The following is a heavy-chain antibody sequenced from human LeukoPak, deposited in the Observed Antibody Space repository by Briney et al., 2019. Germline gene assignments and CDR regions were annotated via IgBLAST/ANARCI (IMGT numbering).Heavy chain of an antibody. Sequence: GASVKVSCKVSGYTLTELSMHWVQQAPGKGLDGMEGFDPEDGETIYAQKFQGRVTMTEDTSTDTAYMELSSLRSEDTAVYYCATVPQHIPTSNLDRYYYYMDVWGKGTTVTVSS. CDR3: ATVPQHIPTSNLDRYYYYMDV. CDR2: FDPEDGET. J-gene: IGHJ6*03. CDR1: GYTLTELS. D-gene: IGHD2-21*01. V-gene: IGHV1-24*01.